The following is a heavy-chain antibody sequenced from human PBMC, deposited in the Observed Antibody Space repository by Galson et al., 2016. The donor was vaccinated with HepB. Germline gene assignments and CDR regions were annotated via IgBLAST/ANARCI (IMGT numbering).Heavy chain of an antibody. CDR3: ASGTGGYYYVAY. V-gene: IGHV5-51*01. CDR2: IYPGDSDI. D-gene: IGHD2-8*02. Sequence: QSGAEVKKPGESLKISCQGSGYRFSSYWIGWVRQTPGKGLEWMAIIYPGDSDIRYSPSFQGQVTISADKSISTGYLQWSSLKASDTAMYYCASGTGGYYYVAYWGQGTLVTVSS. J-gene: IGHJ4*02. CDR1: GYRFSSYW.